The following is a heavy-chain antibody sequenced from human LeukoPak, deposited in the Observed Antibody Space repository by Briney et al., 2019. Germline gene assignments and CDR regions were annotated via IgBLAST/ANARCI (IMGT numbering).Heavy chain of an antibody. V-gene: IGHV1-2*02. CDR1: GYTFTGYY. J-gene: IGHJ4*02. CDR2: INPNSGGT. D-gene: IGHD6-13*01. CDR3: AREGIAAAGTLDY. Sequence: ASVKVSCKASGYTFTGYYMHWVRQAPGQGLEWMGWINPNSGGTNYAQKFQGRVTMTRDTSISTAYMELSRLRSDDTAVHYCAREGIAAAGTLDYWGQGTLVTVSS.